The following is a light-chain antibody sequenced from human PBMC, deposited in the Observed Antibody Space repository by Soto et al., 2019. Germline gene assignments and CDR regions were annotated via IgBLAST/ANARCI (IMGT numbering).Light chain of an antibody. CDR2: GNS. Sequence: QSVLTQPPSVSGAPGQRVTISCTGSSSNIGAGYDEHWYQQLPGTAPKLLIYGNSNRPSGVPDRFSGSKSGTSASLAITGLQAEDEADYYCQSYDSSLSGPCVSGTGTKVTVL. CDR3: QSYDSSLSGPCV. CDR1: SSNIGAGYD. J-gene: IGLJ1*01. V-gene: IGLV1-40*01.